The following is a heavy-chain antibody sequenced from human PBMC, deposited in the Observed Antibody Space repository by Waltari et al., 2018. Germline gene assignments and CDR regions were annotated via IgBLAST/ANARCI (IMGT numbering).Heavy chain of an antibody. CDR2: ISGRGGDT. Sequence: EVQLLESGGGLVQPGGSLRLSCAASGFMVSSSAMSWVRQAPGKGLECISPISGRGGDTYYADSVKGRFTISRDNSKNTLFLQMNSLRAEDTAVYYCAKDRGTGPGYYSDSWGQGTLVTVSS. CDR1: GFMVSSSA. D-gene: IGHD3-10*01. V-gene: IGHV3-23*01. J-gene: IGHJ4*02. CDR3: AKDRGTGPGYYSDS.